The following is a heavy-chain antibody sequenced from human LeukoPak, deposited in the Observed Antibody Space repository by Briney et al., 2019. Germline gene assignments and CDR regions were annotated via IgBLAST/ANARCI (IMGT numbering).Heavy chain of an antibody. Sequence: SETLSLTCTVSGGSISRYYWSWIRQPPGKGLEWIGNIYNSGSTNYNPSLKSRVTISVDSSKKQFSLKLISVTAADTAVYYCARQGGYASPFDYWGQGTLVTVSS. CDR2: IYNSGST. CDR3: ARQGGYASPFDY. CDR1: GGSISRYY. J-gene: IGHJ4*02. V-gene: IGHV4-59*08. D-gene: IGHD5-12*01.